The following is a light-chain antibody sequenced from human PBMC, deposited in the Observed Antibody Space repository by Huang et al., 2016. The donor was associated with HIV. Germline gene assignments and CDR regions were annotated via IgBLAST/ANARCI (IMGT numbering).Light chain of an antibody. CDR3: QESDTWPRLT. V-gene: IGKV3-11*01. J-gene: IGKJ4*01. CDR2: GAS. CDR1: QSVSHY. Sequence: IVLTQTPASLSLFAGERATLSCRASQSVSHYLAWYQHQPGQPPSLLIYGASRRATDIPARFNGSGSGTDFTLTISSLEAEDSALYYCQESDTWPRLTLGGGTKVEIK.